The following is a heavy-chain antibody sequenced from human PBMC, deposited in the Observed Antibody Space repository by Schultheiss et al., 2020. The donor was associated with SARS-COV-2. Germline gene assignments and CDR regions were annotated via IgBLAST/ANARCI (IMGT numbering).Heavy chain of an antibody. CDR2: IIPLFGTA. V-gene: IGHV1-69*13. CDR1: GYTFTNYG. Sequence: SVKVSCKASGYTFTNYGINWVRQAPGQGLAWMGGIIPLFGTANYAQNFQGRLTITADESTSTAYMELSSLTSEDTAVYYCARDMRYCSGGSCYPNWFDPWGQGTLVTVSS. J-gene: IGHJ5*02. CDR3: ARDMRYCSGGSCYPNWFDP. D-gene: IGHD2-15*01.